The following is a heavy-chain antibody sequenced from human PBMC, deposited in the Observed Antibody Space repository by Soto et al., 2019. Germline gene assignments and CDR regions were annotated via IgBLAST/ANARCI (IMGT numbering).Heavy chain of an antibody. J-gene: IGHJ5*02. Sequence: QVQLQESGPGLVKPSQTLSLTCTVSGGSISSGGYYWNWIRQHPGKGLEWIGYIYYSGSTYYNPYLKSLVTISVCTSKNPFSLKLSSVTAADTAVYSCARSVTPWGQGTLVTVSS. D-gene: IGHD3-10*01. CDR3: ARSVTP. CDR1: GGSISSGGYY. V-gene: IGHV4-31*01. CDR2: IYYSGST.